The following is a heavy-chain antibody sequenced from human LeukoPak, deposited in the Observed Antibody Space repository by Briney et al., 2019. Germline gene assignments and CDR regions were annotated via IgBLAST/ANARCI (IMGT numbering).Heavy chain of an antibody. V-gene: IGHV4-34*01. CDR1: GGSFSGYY. D-gene: IGHD1-14*01. CDR3: ARVTSTTDI. Sequence: SETLSLTCGVYGGSFSGYYWSWIRQPPGKGLEWIGEINHSGSTNYNPSLKSRVTISVDTSKNQFSLKLSSVTAADTAVYYCARVTSTTDIWGQGTMVTVSS. CDR2: INHSGST. J-gene: IGHJ3*02.